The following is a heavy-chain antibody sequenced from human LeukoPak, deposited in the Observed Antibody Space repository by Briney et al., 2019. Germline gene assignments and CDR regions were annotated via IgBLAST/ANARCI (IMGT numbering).Heavy chain of an antibody. CDR3: ARLAAVPG. Sequence: ASVKVSCKASGYTFTEYYLHWVGQAAGQGLEWMGWIHPNSGGTNYAQKFQGRVAKTRDTSISTAYMELSSLRSDDTAVYYCARLAAVPGWGQGTLVTVSS. D-gene: IGHD6-19*01. CDR1: GYTFTEYY. V-gene: IGHV1-2*02. CDR2: IHPNSGGT. J-gene: IGHJ1*01.